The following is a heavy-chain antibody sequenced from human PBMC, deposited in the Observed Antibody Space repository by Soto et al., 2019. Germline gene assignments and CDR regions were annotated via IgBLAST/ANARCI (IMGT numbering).Heavy chain of an antibody. CDR3: ARVVVVIPPGYYYAMDV. CDR1: GFTFSSFH. Sequence: GSLRLSCAASGFTFSSFHMNCVRQAPGRGLEWVAYITSSSDTIYYSDSVKGRFTISRDNGKNSLFLQMNSLRDEDTAVYYCARVVVVIPPGYYYAMDVWGQGTTVTVSS. V-gene: IGHV3-48*02. CDR2: ITSSSDTI. D-gene: IGHD3-22*01. J-gene: IGHJ6*02.